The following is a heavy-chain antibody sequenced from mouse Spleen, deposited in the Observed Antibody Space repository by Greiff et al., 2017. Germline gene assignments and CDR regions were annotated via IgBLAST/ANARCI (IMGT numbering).Heavy chain of an antibody. J-gene: IGHJ4*01. CDR1: GFTFKNTY. CDR3: ARGTAVVGGAMDY. D-gene: IGHD1-1*01. Sequence: EVMLVESVAELVRPGASVKLSCTASGFTFKNTYMHWVKQRPEQGLEWIGRIDPANGSTNYAAKFQGQATITADTSSNTDYLQLSSLTSEDTAIYYCARGTAVVGGAMDYWGQGTSVTVSS. V-gene: IGHV14-3*01. CDR2: IDPANGST.